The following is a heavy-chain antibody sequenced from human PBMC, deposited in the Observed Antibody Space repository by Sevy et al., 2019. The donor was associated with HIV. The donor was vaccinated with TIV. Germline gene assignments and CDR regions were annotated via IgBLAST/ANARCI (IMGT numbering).Heavy chain of an antibody. V-gene: IGHV3-30*18. D-gene: IGHD4-17*01. CDR1: GFTFSSYG. CDR3: AKDKGVDDYGDYGIYYYYGMDV. CDR2: ISYDGSNK. J-gene: IGHJ6*02. Sequence: GGSLRLSCAASGFTFSSYGMHWVRQAPGKGLEWVAVISYDGSNKYYADSVKGRFTISRDNSKNRLYLQMKSLRAEDTAVYYCAKDKGVDDYGDYGIYYYYGMDVWGQGTTVTVSS.